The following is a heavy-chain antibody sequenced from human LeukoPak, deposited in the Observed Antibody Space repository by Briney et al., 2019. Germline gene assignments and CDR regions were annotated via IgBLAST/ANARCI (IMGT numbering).Heavy chain of an antibody. V-gene: IGHV3-7*03. Sequence: GGSLRLSCAVSGFTFSSSWMSWVRQAPGKGLEWVANIKPDGSEEYYVDSVKGRFTISRDNAKNSLYLQMSSLRAEDTAIYYCGYDMDVWGQGTTVTVSS. CDR2: IKPDGSEE. CDR1: GFTFSSSW. CDR3: GYDMDV. J-gene: IGHJ6*02.